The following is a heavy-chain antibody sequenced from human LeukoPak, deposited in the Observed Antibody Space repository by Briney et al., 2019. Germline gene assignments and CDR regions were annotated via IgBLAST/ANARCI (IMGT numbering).Heavy chain of an antibody. CDR2: ISASGGST. CDR3: VKVLDGTGYWNYYFDS. V-gene: IGHV3-23*01. Sequence: QPGGSLRLSCAASGFTFSSSAMSWVRQVPGKGLEWVSGISASGGSTYYADSVRGRFTISRDNSKNTLYVQMNSLRAEDTAVYYCVKVLDGTGYWNYYFDSWGQGTLVTVSS. CDR1: GFTFSSSA. D-gene: IGHD3-22*01. J-gene: IGHJ4*02.